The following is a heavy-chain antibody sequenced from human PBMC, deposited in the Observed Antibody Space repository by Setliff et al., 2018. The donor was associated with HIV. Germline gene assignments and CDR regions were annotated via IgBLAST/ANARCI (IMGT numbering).Heavy chain of an antibody. J-gene: IGHJ4*02. CDR2: IYWDDDK. V-gene: IGHV2-5*02. Sequence: SGPTLVNPTQTLTLTCTFSGFSLSTSGVGVGWIRQPPGKALEWLALIYWDDDKRYSPSLKSRLTITKDTSKNQVVLTMTNMDPVDTATYYCAQDPVTGRGGAFDYWGQGTLVTVSS. CDR3: AQDPVTGRGGAFDY. D-gene: IGHD6-19*01. CDR1: GFSLSTSGVG.